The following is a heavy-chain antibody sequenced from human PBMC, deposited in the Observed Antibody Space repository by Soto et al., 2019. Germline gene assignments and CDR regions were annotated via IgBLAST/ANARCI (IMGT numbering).Heavy chain of an antibody. J-gene: IGHJ6*02. V-gene: IGHV3-30-3*01. D-gene: IGHD2-2*01. Sequence: GGSLRLSCAASGFTFSSYAMHWVRQAPGKGLEWVAVISYDGSNKYYADSVKGRFTISRDNSKNTLNLKMNSLRAEDTAVYYCARDLADIVLVPAAEYYYYYGMDVWGQGTTVTVSS. CDR2: ISYDGSNK. CDR1: GFTFSSYA. CDR3: ARDLADIVLVPAAEYYYYYGMDV.